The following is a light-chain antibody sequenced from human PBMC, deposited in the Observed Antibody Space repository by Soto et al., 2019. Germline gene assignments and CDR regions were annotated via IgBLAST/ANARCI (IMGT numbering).Light chain of an antibody. J-gene: IGLJ1*01. V-gene: IGLV1-36*01. CDR3: AAWDDSLNGPV. CDR2: YDD. Sequence: QSVLTQPPSVSEAPRQRVTISCSGSSSNIGNNAVNWYQQLPGKAPKLLIYYDDLLPSGVSDRFSGSKSGTSASLAISGLQSEDEADSYCAAWDDSLNGPVFGTGTKLTVL. CDR1: SSNIGNNA.